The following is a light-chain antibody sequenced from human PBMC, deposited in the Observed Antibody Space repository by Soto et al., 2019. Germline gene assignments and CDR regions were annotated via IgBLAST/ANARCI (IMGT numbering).Light chain of an antibody. V-gene: IGKV3-20*01. CDR2: GAS. CDR1: RTVSDIY. J-gene: IGKJ4*01. Sequence: EIVLTQSPCTLSLSAGERATLSCRASRTVSDIYLAWYQQKPGQAPRLLIYGASSRATGIPDRFSGSGSGTDFTLTISRLEPEDFAVYHCQQYSSSPLTFGGGTKVDIK. CDR3: QQYSSSPLT.